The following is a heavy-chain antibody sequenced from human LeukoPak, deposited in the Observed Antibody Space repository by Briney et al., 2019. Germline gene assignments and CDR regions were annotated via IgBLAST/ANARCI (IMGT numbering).Heavy chain of an antibody. CDR2: IIPIFGTA. J-gene: IGHJ5*02. D-gene: IGHD2-2*01. V-gene: IGHV1-69*05. CDR3: ARDWGVVPAANNWFDP. CDR1: GGTFSSYA. Sequence: ASVKVSCKASGGTFSSYAISWVRQAPGQGLEWMGGIIPIFGTANYAQKFQGRVTITTDESTSTAYMELSSLRSEDTAVYYCARDWGVVPAANNWFDPWGQGTLVTVSS.